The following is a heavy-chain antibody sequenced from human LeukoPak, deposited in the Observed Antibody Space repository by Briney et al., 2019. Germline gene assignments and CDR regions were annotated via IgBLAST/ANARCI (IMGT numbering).Heavy chain of an antibody. Sequence: PGGSLRLSCAASGFTFSSYWMSWVRQAPGKGLEWVANIKQDGSEKYYVESVKGRFTISRDNAKNSLYLQMNSLRAEDTAVYYCARDASMVRGVIRYYYYYMDVWGKGTTVTVSS. J-gene: IGHJ6*03. CDR3: ARDASMVRGVIRYYYYYMDV. D-gene: IGHD3-10*01. CDR2: IKQDGSEK. CDR1: GFTFSSYW. V-gene: IGHV3-7*01.